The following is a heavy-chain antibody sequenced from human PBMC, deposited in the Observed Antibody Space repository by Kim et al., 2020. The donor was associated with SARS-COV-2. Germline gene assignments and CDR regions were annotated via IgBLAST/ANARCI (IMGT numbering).Heavy chain of an antibody. J-gene: IGHJ4*02. Sequence: YSDSVKGRFTLTRQNAKNSLYLQMNSLRAEDTAVYYCARGDVVVVAAIDYWGQGTLVTVSS. D-gene: IGHD2-15*01. V-gene: IGHV3-11*01. CDR3: ARGDVVVVAAIDY.